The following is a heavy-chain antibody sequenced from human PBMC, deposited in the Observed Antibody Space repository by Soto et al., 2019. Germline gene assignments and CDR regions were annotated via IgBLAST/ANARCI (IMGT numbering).Heavy chain of an antibody. J-gene: IGHJ5*02. CDR2: IYYSGST. CDR3: ARLVGYCSGGTCYSGRFDP. D-gene: IGHD2-15*01. CDR1: GFSIRTFY. Sequence: SETLSLTCAFSGFSIRTFYWGLIRQPPVKGLEWIGYIYYSGSTNYIPSLKSRVTKSVDTSTNQFSLKLTSVTAADTAVYYCARLVGYCSGGTCYSGRFDPWGQGTLVTVSS. V-gene: IGHV4-59*13.